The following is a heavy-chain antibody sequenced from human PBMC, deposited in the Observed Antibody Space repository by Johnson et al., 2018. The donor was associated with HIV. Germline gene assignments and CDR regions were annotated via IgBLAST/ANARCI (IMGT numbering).Heavy chain of an antibody. J-gene: IGHJ3*02. Sequence: VQLVESGGGVVQPGRSLRLSCAASGFSFSTYAMHWVRQVPGRGLEWVSGFYWSGGNTGYADSVKGRFTISRDNAKNSLYLQMNSLRVEDTALYYCAREGARNACDIWGQGTMVTVSS. V-gene: IGHV3-20*04. CDR3: AREGARNACDI. CDR2: FYWSGGNT. D-gene: IGHD3-16*01. CDR1: GFSFSTYA.